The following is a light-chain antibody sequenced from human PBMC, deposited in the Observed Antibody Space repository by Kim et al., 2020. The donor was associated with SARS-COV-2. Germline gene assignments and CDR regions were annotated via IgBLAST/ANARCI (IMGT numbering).Light chain of an antibody. CDR3: QQYYSTPPS. CDR1: QNVLYNSNNRNY. J-gene: IGKJ2*03. Sequence: RATLNCKSSQNVLYNSNNRNYLAWYQQKPGKAPKLLIYGASIRESGVSDRFSGSGSETDFTLTISSLQAEDVAVYYCQQYYSTPPSFGQGTKLEI. V-gene: IGKV4-1*01. CDR2: GAS.